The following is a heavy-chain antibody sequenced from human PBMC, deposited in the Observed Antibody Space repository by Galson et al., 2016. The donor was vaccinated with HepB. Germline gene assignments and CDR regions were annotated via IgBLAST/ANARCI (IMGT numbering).Heavy chain of an antibody. CDR3: ARAYSGSFVSRGFDF. V-gene: IGHV3-64*01. CDR1: GFTFSSFG. D-gene: IGHD1-26*01. J-gene: IGHJ4*02. Sequence: SLRLSCAVSGFTFSSFGMHWVRQAPGKGLEYVSSISSNGGSTYYATAVEGRFTTSRDNSKNMLYLQMGSLRHEDMAVYYCARAYSGSFVSRGFDFWGQGTLVTVSS. CDR2: ISSNGGST.